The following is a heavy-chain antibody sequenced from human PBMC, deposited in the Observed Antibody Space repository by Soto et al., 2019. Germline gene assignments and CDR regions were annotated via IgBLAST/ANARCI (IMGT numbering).Heavy chain of an antibody. Sequence: PSETLSLTCTVSGGSISSDTYYWGWIRQPPGKGLEWIGIIYYSGSTYYNPSLKSRVTMSVDTSKNQFSLKLNSVTAADTAVYYCARLITVGGTDVWGQGTTVTVSS. CDR3: ARLITVGGTDV. D-gene: IGHD3-16*01. V-gene: IGHV4-39*01. CDR1: GGSISSDTYY. CDR2: IYYSGST. J-gene: IGHJ6*02.